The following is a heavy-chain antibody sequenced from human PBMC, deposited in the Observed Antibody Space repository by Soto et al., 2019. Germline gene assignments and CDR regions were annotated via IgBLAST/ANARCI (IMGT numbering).Heavy chain of an antibody. CDR1: GGSISSYY. J-gene: IGHJ3*01. CDR2: FYYGGST. V-gene: IGHV4-59*01. Sequence: QVQLQESGPGLVKPSETLSLTCTVSGGSISSYYWSWIRQPPGKGLEWIGYFYYGGSTNYNPSLKSRVTISIDASKNQFSLKLFSVTAADTAVYYCVGGYSSVAFDVWGQGTMVTVSS. CDR3: VGGYSSVAFDV. D-gene: IGHD6-19*01.